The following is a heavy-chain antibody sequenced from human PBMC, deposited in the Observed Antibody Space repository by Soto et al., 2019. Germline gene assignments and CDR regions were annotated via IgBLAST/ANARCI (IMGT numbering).Heavy chain of an antibody. D-gene: IGHD2-21*01. CDR1: GYTFTSYG. J-gene: IGHJ5*02. V-gene: IGHV1-18*01. Sequence: ASVKVSCKASGYTFTSYGISWVRQAPGQGLEWMGWISAYNGNTNYAQKLQGRVTMTTDTSTSTAYMELRSLRSEDTAVYYCRVQGEENWFDPWGQGTLVTVSS. CDR3: RVQGEENWFDP. CDR2: ISAYNGNT.